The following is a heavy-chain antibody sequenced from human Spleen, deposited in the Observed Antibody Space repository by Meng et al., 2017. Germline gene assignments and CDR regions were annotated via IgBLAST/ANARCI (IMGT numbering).Heavy chain of an antibody. D-gene: IGHD2-21*02. CDR1: GGSVSSGSYY. Sequence: GSLRLSCTVSGGSVSSGSYYWSWIRQPPGKGLEWIGSIYHSGSTYYNPSLKSRVTISVDTSKNQFSLKLSSVTAADTAVYYCASDHSARRPPVTFFDYWGQGTLVTVSS. CDR2: IYHSGST. CDR3: ASDHSARRPPVTFFDY. V-gene: IGHV4-39*07. J-gene: IGHJ4*02.